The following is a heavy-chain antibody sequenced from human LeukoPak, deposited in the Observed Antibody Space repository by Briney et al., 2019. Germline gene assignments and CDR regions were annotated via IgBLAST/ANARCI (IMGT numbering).Heavy chain of an antibody. Sequence: GGSLRLSCAASGXAFSSQAVGWVRQAPGKGLEWVSVISDSGDITYYADSVKGRFTISRDNSKNTLYLQMNSLRAEDTAIYYCAKDARRSDGWYFFDHWGQGALVTVSS. CDR1: GXAFSSQA. CDR2: ISDSGDIT. V-gene: IGHV3-23*01. D-gene: IGHD6-19*01. CDR3: AKDARRSDGWYFFDH. J-gene: IGHJ4*02.